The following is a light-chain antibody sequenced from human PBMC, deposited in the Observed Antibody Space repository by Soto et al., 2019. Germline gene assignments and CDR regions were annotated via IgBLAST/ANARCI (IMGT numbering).Light chain of an antibody. Sequence: EIVLTQSPGTLSLSPGDRATLSCRASQSVTSNYLAWYQQRPGQAPRLLLYGASSRAIGIPDRFTGSGSGTDFTITISRLEPEDFAVYFCQQYDTSPPLTFGGGTKVEIK. CDR3: QQYDTSPPLT. CDR1: QSVTSNY. V-gene: IGKV3-20*01. J-gene: IGKJ4*02. CDR2: GAS.